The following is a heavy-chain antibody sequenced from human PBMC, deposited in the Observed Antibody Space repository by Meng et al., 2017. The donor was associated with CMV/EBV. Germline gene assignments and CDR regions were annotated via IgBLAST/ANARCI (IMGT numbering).Heavy chain of an antibody. Sequence: DSGFTVSSNYMGWVRQAPGKGLEWVSVIYSGGSTYYADSVKGRFTISRDNSKNTLYLQMNSLRAEDTAVYYCASMGISGSFNWFDPWGQGTLVTVSS. CDR1: GFTVSSNY. V-gene: IGHV3-66*02. CDR3: ASMGISGSFNWFDP. J-gene: IGHJ5*02. D-gene: IGHD1-26*01. CDR2: IYSGGST.